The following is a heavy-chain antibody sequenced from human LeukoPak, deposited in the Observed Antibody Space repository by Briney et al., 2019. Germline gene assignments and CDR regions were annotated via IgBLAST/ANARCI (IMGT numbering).Heavy chain of an antibody. D-gene: IGHD2-15*01. J-gene: IGHJ5*02. Sequence: SETLSLTCSVSGGSIYSYFWSWIRQPPGKGLEWIGYIDYSGSTNYNPALKGRVTFSLDTSKNQVSLKLSSVTAAATAVYYCARVNTQGVPSPWGQGILVTVSS. CDR3: ARVNTQGVPSP. CDR1: GGSIYSYF. V-gene: IGHV4-59*08. CDR2: IDYSGST.